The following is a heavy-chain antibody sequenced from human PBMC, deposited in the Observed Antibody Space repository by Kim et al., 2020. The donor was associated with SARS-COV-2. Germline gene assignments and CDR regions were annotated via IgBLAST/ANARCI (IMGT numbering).Heavy chain of an antibody. V-gene: IGHV3-74*01. CDR3: VSPGQSAFLRLGELSR. Sequence: GGSLRLSCAASGFTFSSYWMHWVRQAPGKGLVWVSRINSDGSSTSYADSVKGRFTISRDNAKNTLYLQMNSLRAEDTAVYYCVSPGQSAFLRLGELSRWGQGTLVTVSS. J-gene: IGHJ4*02. CDR2: INSDGSST. D-gene: IGHD3-16*02. CDR1: GFTFSSYW.